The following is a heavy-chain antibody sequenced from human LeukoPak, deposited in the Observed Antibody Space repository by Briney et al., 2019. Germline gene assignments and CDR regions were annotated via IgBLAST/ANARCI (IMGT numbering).Heavy chain of an antibody. CDR1: GGSFSDYH. V-gene: IGHV4-34*01. Sequence: PSETLSLTCAVYGGSFSDYHWSWIRQPPGKGLEWIGEINNSGISNYNPSLRSRVTISVDTSKNQFSLKLSSVTAADTAVYYCARVFYYFGSGNYLSNGMDVWGQGPTVTVS. D-gene: IGHD3-10*01. J-gene: IGHJ6*02. CDR2: INNSGIS. CDR3: ARVFYYFGSGNYLSNGMDV.